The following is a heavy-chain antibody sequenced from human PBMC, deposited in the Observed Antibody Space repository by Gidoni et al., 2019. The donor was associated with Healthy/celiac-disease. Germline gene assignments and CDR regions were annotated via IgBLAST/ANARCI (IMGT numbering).Heavy chain of an antibody. J-gene: IGHJ4*02. V-gene: IGHV3-23*01. Sequence: EVQLLESGGGLVQPGGSLRLSCAASGFTFRSYAMSWVRQAPGKGLEWVSAISGSGGSTYYADSVKGRFTISRDNSKNTLYLQMNSLRAEDTAVYYCAKRSSRIMITFGGVIVPDYWGQGTLVTVSS. D-gene: IGHD3-16*02. CDR3: AKRSSRIMITFGGVIVPDY. CDR2: ISGSGGST. CDR1: GFTFRSYA.